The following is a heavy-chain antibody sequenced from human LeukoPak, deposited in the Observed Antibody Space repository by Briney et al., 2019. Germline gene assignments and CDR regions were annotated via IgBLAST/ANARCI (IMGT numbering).Heavy chain of an antibody. J-gene: IGHJ4*02. D-gene: IGHD6-13*01. CDR3: ARGTGDSSSCPPH. CDR1: GYTVSSYD. CDR2: INTNTGNP. V-gene: IGHV7-4-1*02. Sequence: SLTLSCTVSGYTVSSYDMSWVRQAPGQGLEWLRWINTNTGNPTYAPAFTRRFVLSLDTSVSTAHLQISILKAEATAVYYCARGTGDSSSCPPHWGQGTLVTVSS.